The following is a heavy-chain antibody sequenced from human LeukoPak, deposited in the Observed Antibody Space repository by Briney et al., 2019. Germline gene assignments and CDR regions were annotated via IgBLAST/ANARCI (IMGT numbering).Heavy chain of an antibody. D-gene: IGHD3-22*01. CDR2: IYHSGST. CDR1: GYSISSGYY. CDR3: ASGGSGYYEYFDY. J-gene: IGHJ4*02. Sequence: SETLSLTCTVSGYSISSGYYWGWIRQPPGKGLEWIGSIYHSGSTYYNPSLKSRVTISVDTSKNQFSLKLSSVTAADTAVYYCASGGSGYYEYFDYWGQGTLVTVSS. V-gene: IGHV4-38-2*02.